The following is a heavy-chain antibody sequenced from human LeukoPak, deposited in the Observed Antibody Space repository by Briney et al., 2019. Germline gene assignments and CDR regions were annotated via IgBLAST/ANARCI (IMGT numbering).Heavy chain of an antibody. V-gene: IGHV4-59*01. J-gene: IGHJ4*02. CDR1: GGSISSYY. Sequence: SETLSLTCTVSGGSISSYYWSWIRQPPGKGLEWIGYIYYSGSTNYNPSLKSRVTISVDTSKNQFSQKLSSVTAADTAVYYCARSRVRIAVAGPLFDYWGQGTLVTVSS. D-gene: IGHD6-19*01. CDR3: ARSRVRIAVAGPLFDY. CDR2: IYYSGST.